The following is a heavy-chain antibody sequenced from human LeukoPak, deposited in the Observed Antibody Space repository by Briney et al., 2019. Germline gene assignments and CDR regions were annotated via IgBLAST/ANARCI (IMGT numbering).Heavy chain of an antibody. Sequence: GGSLRLSCAASGFTFSTSWMSWVRQAPGKGLEWVAYIKPDGNEKYYVDTVKGRFTISRDNAKNSLYLQMNSLRAEDTAVYYCAKSWAYWGQGTLVTVSS. D-gene: IGHD3-16*01. CDR3: AKSWAY. CDR2: IKPDGNEK. J-gene: IGHJ4*02. V-gene: IGHV3-7*02. CDR1: GFTFSTSW.